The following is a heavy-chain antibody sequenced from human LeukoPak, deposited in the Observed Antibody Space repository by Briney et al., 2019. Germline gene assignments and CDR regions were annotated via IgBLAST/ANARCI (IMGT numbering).Heavy chain of an antibody. Sequence: PSEALSLTCTVSGGSLSDYYWTWIRQPAGKGLEWIGRIYTSGSTNYNPSLKSRLTMSIDTSKNQFSLRLSSVTAADTAVYYCARGGNYYPARDYYYQYMDVWNKGTAVTVSS. CDR3: ARGGNYYPARDYYYQYMDV. CDR2: IYTSGST. V-gene: IGHV4-4*07. CDR1: GGSLSDYY. J-gene: IGHJ6*03. D-gene: IGHD1-26*01.